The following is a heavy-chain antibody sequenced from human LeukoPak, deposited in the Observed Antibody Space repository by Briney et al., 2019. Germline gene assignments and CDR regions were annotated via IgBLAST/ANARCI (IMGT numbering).Heavy chain of an antibody. CDR3: ARGGY. V-gene: IGHV3-30*14. CDR1: GYTFTSYY. CDR2: ISYDGSNK. Sequence: SCKASGYTFTSYYMHWVRQAPGKGLEWVAVISYDGSNKYYADSVKGRFTISRDNSKNTLYLQMNSLRAEDTAVYYCARGGYWGQGTLVTVSS. J-gene: IGHJ4*02.